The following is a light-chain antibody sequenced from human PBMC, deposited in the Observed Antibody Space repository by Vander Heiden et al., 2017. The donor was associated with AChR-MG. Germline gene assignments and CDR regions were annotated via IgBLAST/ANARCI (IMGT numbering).Light chain of an antibody. CDR3: QQSYSAPMYT. V-gene: IGKV1-39*01. CDR2: AAS. Sequence: DIQMTQSPSSLSASVGDRVTITCRASQSISTYLNWYQQKPGKAPNLLIYAASSLQSGVPSRFSGSGSGTDFTLTISSLQPEDFATYYCQQSYSAPMYTFGDGTKLEI. CDR1: QSISTY. J-gene: IGKJ2*01.